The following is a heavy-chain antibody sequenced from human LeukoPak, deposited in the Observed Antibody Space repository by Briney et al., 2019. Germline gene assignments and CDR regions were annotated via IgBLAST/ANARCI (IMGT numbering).Heavy chain of an antibody. J-gene: IGHJ4*02. CDR3: ARGAMITFGGVIVRENFDY. Sequence: SETLSLTCTVSGGSISSSSYYWGWIRQPPGKGLEWIGSIYYSGSTYYNPSLKSRVTISVDTSKNQFSLKLSSVTAADTAVYYCARGAMITFGGVIVRENFDYWGQGTLVTVSS. CDR1: GGSISSSSYY. CDR2: IYYSGST. V-gene: IGHV4-39*01. D-gene: IGHD3-16*02.